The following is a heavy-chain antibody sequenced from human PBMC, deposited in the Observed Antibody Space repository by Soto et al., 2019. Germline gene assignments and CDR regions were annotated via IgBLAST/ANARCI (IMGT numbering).Heavy chain of an antibody. Sequence: SETLSLTCTFSGVPISSGGYYWSWIRPHPGKGLEWIGYIYYSGSTYYNPSLKSRVTISVDTSKNQFSLKLSSVTAADTAVYYCARAFSSGWRNCYFDYWGQGTLVTVSS. CDR2: IYYSGST. CDR1: GVPISSGGYY. CDR3: ARAFSSGWRNCYFDY. V-gene: IGHV4-31*03. J-gene: IGHJ4*02. D-gene: IGHD6-19*01.